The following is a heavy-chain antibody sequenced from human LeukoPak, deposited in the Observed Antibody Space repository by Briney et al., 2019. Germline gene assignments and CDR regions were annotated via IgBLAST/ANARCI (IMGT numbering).Heavy chain of an antibody. CDR2: INPSGGST. Sequence: VASVKVSCTASGYNFISYYMHWVRQAPGQGLEWMAKINPSGGSTSYAQKFQDRVTMSRDTSTSTVYMELSSLKSEDTAVYYCAREDVVLVDAVRYYYYGMDVWGQGTTVTVSS. D-gene: IGHD2-8*01. CDR1: GYNFISYY. V-gene: IGHV1-46*01. CDR3: AREDVVLVDAVRYYYYGMDV. J-gene: IGHJ6*02.